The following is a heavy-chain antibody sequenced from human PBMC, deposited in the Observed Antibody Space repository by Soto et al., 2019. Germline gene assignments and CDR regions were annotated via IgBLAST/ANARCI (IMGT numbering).Heavy chain of an antibody. V-gene: IGHV3-30*18. D-gene: IGHD3-10*02. CDR2: ISYDGSEK. J-gene: IGHJ4*02. CDR1: GFTFSGYW. CDR3: AKERSLAYRTMVGLFED. Sequence: GGSLRLSCAASGFTFSGYWMHWVRQAPGKGLEWVTIISYDGSEKYYADSVKGRFSISRDNSKSTLYLQMDNLRPEDTAVYYCAKERSLAYRTMVGLFEDWGRGTLVTVSS.